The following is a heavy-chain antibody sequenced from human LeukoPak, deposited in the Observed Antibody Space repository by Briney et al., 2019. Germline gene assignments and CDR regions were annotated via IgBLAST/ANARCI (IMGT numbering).Heavy chain of an antibody. D-gene: IGHD3-3*01. CDR2: INHSGST. J-gene: IGHJ5*02. V-gene: IGHV4-34*01. CDR3: ARGRYDFWSGYSIGGNWFDP. Sequence: SETLSLTCAVYGGSFSGYYWSWIRQPPGKGLEWIGEINHSGSTNYNPSLKSRVTISVDTSKNQFSLKLSSVTAADTAVYYCARGRYDFWSGYSIGGNWFDPWGQGTLVTVSS. CDR1: GGSFSGYY.